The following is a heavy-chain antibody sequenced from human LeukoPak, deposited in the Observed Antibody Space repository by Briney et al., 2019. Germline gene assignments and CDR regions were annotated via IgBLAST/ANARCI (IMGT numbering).Heavy chain of an antibody. CDR2: IYTSGST. Sequence: SETLSLTCTVSGGSISSYYWSWIRQPAGKGLEWIGRIYTSGSTNYNPSLKSRVTMSVDTSKNQFSLKLSSVTAADTAVYYCARDRGYCSGGSCSSPWFDPWGQGTLVTVSS. CDR1: GGSISSYY. J-gene: IGHJ5*02. CDR3: ARDRGYCSGGSCSSPWFDP. D-gene: IGHD2-15*01. V-gene: IGHV4-4*07.